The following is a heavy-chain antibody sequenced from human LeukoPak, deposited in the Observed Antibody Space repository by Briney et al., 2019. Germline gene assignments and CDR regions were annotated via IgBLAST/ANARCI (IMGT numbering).Heavy chain of an antibody. D-gene: IGHD5-18*01. Sequence: SQTLSLTCTVSGGSISSGGYYWSWVRQHRGKGLEWIGYIYYSGSTYYNPSLKSRVTISVDTSKTQFSLKLSSVTAADTAVYYCARDTQRGYSYGYAFDIWGQGTMVTVSS. CDR3: ARDTQRGYSYGYAFDI. V-gene: IGHV4-31*03. J-gene: IGHJ3*02. CDR1: GGSISSGGYY. CDR2: IYYSGST.